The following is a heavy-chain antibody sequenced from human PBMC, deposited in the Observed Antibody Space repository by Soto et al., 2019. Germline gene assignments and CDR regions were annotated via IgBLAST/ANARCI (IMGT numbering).Heavy chain of an antibody. Sequence: NPSETLSLTCSVSGASIYNGGYYWSWIRQPPGKGLEWIGYIYHSGSTYYNPSLKSRVTISVDTSKNQFSLKLNTVTAADTAVYYCVRRGGAVAGTSRFDSWGQGMLVTVSS. V-gene: IGHV4-30-4*01. J-gene: IGHJ4*02. CDR2: IYHSGST. CDR1: GASIYNGGYY. D-gene: IGHD6-19*01. CDR3: VRRGGAVAGTSRFDS.